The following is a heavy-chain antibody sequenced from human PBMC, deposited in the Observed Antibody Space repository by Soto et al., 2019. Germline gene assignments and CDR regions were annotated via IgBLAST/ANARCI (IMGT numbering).Heavy chain of an antibody. CDR3: ARWPRLLDS. CDR2: ISGSGGST. D-gene: IGHD6-6*01. J-gene: IGHJ4*02. CDR1: GFTFSSYA. V-gene: IGHV3-23*01. Sequence: GGSLRLSCAASGFTFSSYAMSWVRQAPGKGLEWVSAISGSGGSTYYADSVKGRFTISRDNSKNSVYLQMNSLRAEDTAVYYCARWPRLLDSWGQGTLVTVSS.